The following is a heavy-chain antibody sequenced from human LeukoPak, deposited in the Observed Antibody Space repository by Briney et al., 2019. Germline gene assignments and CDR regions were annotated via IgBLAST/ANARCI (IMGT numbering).Heavy chain of an antibody. V-gene: IGHV3-49*04. CDR1: VFTFGDYA. CDR2: IRSKAYGGTT. D-gene: IGHD2-15*01. CDR3: TRLVGGGPFDY. J-gene: IGHJ4*02. Sequence: PGGSLRLSCAASVFTFGDYAMSWARQAPGKGLQWVGFIRSKAYGGTTEYAASVKGRFTISRDDSKSIAYLQMNSLKTEDTAVYYCTRLVGGGPFDYWGQGTLVTVSS.